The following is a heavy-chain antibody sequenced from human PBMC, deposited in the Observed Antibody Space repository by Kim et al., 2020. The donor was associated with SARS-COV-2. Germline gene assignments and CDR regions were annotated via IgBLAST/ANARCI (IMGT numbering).Heavy chain of an antibody. CDR3: ARSTRYSSGWYIDY. D-gene: IGHD6-19*01. J-gene: IGHJ4*02. Sequence: NPSLQSRVTLSVDTSKNQFALKLSSVTAADTAVYYCARSTRYSSGWYIDYWGQGTLVTVSS. V-gene: IGHV4-34*13.